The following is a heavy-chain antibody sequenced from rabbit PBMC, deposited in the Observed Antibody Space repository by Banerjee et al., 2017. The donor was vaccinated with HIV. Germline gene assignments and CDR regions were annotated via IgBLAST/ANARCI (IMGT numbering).Heavy chain of an antibody. CDR3: ARDRDWTLDL. D-gene: IGHD4-2*01. CDR2: IYAGEAST. Sequence: QEQLEESGGGLVKPGRSLTLTCTASGFSFSDKYVMCWVRQAPGKGLEWIGAIYAGEASTDYASWVNGRFTISKTSSTTVTLQMTSLTAADTATYFCARDRDWTLDLWGPGTLVTVS. J-gene: IGHJ4*01. CDR1: GFSFSDKYV. V-gene: IGHV1S45*01.